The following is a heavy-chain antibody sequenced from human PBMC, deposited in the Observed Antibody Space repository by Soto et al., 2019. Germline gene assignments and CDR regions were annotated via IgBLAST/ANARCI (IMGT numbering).Heavy chain of an antibody. CDR3: ARVSGSIYWYFDL. CDR1: GYTFDSYG. J-gene: IGHJ2*01. V-gene: IGHV1-18*01. D-gene: IGHD3-10*01. Sequence: QVQLVQSGAEVKTPGASVKVSCKASGYTFDSYGYSWVRQAPGQGLEWMGWISAYNDNITYAQKFQGRLTMTTDTSTKTASMELRSLGSEDTAVYFCARVSGSIYWYFDLWGRGTLVTVSS. CDR2: ISAYNDNI.